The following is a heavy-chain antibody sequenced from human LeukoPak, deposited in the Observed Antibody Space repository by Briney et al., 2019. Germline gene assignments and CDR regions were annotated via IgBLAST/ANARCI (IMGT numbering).Heavy chain of an antibody. CDR1: GYTFTSYY. V-gene: IGHV1-46*01. CDR3: ASDSSSYFFDY. CDR2: INPSGGST. J-gene: IGHJ4*02. Sequence: ASVKVSCKASGYTFTSYYMHWVRQAPGQGLEWMGIINPSGGSTSYAQKFQGRVTMTTDTSTSTAYMELRSLRSEDTAVYYCASDSSSYFFDYWGQGTLVTVSS. D-gene: IGHD6-6*01.